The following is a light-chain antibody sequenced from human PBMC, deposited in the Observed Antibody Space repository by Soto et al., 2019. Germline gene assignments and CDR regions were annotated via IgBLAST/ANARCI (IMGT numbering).Light chain of an antibody. CDR1: QSVSSK. V-gene: IGKV3-15*01. CDR3: QQYDNWPTWT. J-gene: IGKJ1*01. Sequence: EIVMTQSPDTLSVSPGERVTLSCRASQSVSSKLAWYQQKPGQAPRLLIYGASTRATGIPARFSGSGSGTAFALILSSLQSEDLAVYYCQQYDNWPTWTFGQGTKVEI. CDR2: GAS.